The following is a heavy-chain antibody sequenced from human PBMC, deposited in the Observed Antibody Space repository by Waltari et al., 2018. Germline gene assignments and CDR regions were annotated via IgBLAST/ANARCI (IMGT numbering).Heavy chain of an antibody. CDR3: GGLNWYYFDY. J-gene: IGHJ4*02. V-gene: IGHV3-30*03. CDR2: ISYDVSNK. Sequence: QVQLLESGGGVVQPGRSLRLSCAASGFTFSSYATHWVRQAPGKGLEWVAVISYDVSNKYYADAVKGRFTISRDNSKNTLYLQMNSLRAEDTAVYYCGGLNWYYFDYWGQGTLVTVSS. CDR1: GFTFSSYA. D-gene: IGHD1-20*01.